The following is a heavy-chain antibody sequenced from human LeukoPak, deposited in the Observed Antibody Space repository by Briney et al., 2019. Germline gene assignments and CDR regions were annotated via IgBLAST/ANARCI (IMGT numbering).Heavy chain of an antibody. J-gene: IGHJ6*02. CDR3: ARYSGARIAVAGPCYYGMDV. CDR1: GGTFSSYA. CDR2: IIPIFGTA. D-gene: IGHD6-19*01. V-gene: IGHV1-69*13. Sequence: ASVKVSCKASGGTFSSYAISWVRQAPGQGLEWMGGIIPIFGTANYAQKFQGRVTITADESTSTAYMELSSLRSEDTAVYYCARYSGARIAVAGPCYYGMDVWGQGTTVTVSS.